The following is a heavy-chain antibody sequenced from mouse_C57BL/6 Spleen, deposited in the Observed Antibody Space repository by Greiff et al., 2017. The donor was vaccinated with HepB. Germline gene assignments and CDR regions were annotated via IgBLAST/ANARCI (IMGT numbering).Heavy chain of an antibody. D-gene: IGHD2-4*01. CDR3: ARNWDYDVGFAY. V-gene: IGHV2-2*01. J-gene: IGHJ3*01. CDR1: GFSLTSYG. CDR2: IWSGGST. Sequence: VQLQQSGPGLVQPSQSLSITCTVSGFSLTSYGVHWVRQSPGKGLEWLGVIWSGGSTDYNAAFISRLSISKDNSKSQVFFKMNSLQADDTAIYYCARNWDYDVGFAYWGQGTLVTVSA.